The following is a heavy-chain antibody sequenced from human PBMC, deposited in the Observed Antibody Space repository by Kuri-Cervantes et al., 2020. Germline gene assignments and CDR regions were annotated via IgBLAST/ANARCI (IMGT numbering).Heavy chain of an antibody. CDR1: GGSISSSSYY. J-gene: IGHJ5*02. Sequence: SETLSLTCTVSGGSISSSSYYWSWIRQPPGKGLEWIGEINHSGSTNYNPSLKSRVTISVDTSKNQFSLKLSSVTAADTAVYYCARRPVYYYGSGSYRGWFDPWGQGTLVTVSS. CDR2: INHSGST. CDR3: ARRPVYYYGSGSYRGWFDP. V-gene: IGHV4-39*07. D-gene: IGHD3-10*01.